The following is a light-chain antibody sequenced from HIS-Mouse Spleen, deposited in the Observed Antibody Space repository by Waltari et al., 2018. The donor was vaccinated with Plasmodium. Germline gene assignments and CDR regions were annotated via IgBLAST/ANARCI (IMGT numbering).Light chain of an antibody. Sequence: AIRMTQSPSSFSASTGDRVTITCRASQGISSYLAWYQQKPGKAPKLLIYAASTLQRGVPSRFSVSGSGTDFTLTISCLQSEDFATYYCQQYYSYPFTFGPGTKVDIK. CDR2: AAS. V-gene: IGKV1-8*01. CDR3: QQYYSYPFT. J-gene: IGKJ3*01. CDR1: QGISSY.